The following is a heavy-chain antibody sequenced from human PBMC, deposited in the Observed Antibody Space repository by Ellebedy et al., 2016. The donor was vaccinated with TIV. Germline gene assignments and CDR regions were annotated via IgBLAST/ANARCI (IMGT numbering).Heavy chain of an antibody. CDR3: AKGLYSSSWLPSDP. D-gene: IGHD6-13*01. Sequence: GGSLRLXXAASGFTFDDYAMHWVRQAPGKGLEWVSLISWDGGSTYYADSVKGRFTISRDNSKNSLYLQMNSLRAEDTALYYCAKGLYSSSWLPSDPWGQGTLVTVSS. CDR2: ISWDGGST. V-gene: IGHV3-43D*03. J-gene: IGHJ5*02. CDR1: GFTFDDYA.